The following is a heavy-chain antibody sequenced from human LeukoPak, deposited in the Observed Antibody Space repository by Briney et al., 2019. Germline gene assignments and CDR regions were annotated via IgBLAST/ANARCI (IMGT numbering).Heavy chain of an antibody. J-gene: IGHJ6*02. Sequence: PGGSLRLSCAASGFIFSNYAMSWVRQAPGKGLEWASSITGTAGTTAAGTTYYSDSVKGRLTISRDNSKNTMYLQMNNLRAEDTALYYCAKLRYAHGSFYGMDVWGRGTTVTVSS. CDR2: ITGTAGTTAAGTT. CDR1: GFIFSNYA. V-gene: IGHV3-23*01. D-gene: IGHD3-16*01. CDR3: AKLRYAHGSFYGMDV.